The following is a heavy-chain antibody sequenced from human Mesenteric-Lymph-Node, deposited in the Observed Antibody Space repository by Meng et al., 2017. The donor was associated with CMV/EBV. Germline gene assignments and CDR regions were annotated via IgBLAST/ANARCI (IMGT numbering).Heavy chain of an antibody. CDR1: GFTFSSYW. D-gene: IGHD3-3*01. J-gene: IGHJ6*02. V-gene: IGHV3-7*01. CDR3: ARDGASSDFWSGYYFVGHYGMDV. CDR2: IKQDGSEK. Sequence: GESLKISCAASGFTFSSYWMNWVRQAPGKGLEWVANIKQDGSEKYYVDSVKGRFTISRDNAKNSLYLQINILRAEDTAVYFCARDGASSDFWSGYYFVGHYGMDVWGQGTTVTVSS.